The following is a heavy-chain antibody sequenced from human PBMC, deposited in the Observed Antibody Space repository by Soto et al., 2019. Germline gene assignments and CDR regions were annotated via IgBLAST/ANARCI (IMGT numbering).Heavy chain of an antibody. CDR1: GFSISSLGYY. V-gene: IGHV4-31*03. CDR3: ARDTTVTVDYFDS. Sequence: PSETLSLTCTFSGFSISSLGYYWSWIRQLPGGGLEWIGYIYYSGSAYYNPSLKSRVTISVDTSKNQFSLKLSSVTAADTAVYYCARDTTVTVDYFDSWGQGTLVTVSS. J-gene: IGHJ4*02. D-gene: IGHD4-17*01. CDR2: IYYSGSA.